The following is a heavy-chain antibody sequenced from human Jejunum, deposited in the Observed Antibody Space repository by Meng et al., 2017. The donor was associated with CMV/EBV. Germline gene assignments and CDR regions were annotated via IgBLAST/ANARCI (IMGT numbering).Heavy chain of an antibody. J-gene: IGHJ6*02. Sequence: VSGASISSHYWGWIRQPPGKGLEWIGYIYYTGRTNYNTSLKSRVTISVDTSKNQFSLMLSSVTAADTAVYYCARGISDYPYGMDVWGQGTTVTVSS. CDR3: ARGISDYPYGMDV. D-gene: IGHD2-15*01. CDR2: IYYTGRT. CDR1: GASISSHY. V-gene: IGHV4-59*11.